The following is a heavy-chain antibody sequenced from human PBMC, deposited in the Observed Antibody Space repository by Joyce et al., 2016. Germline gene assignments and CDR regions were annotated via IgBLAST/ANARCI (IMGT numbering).Heavy chain of an antibody. CDR1: GDRVSSTSVA. J-gene: IGHJ5*02. CDR2: TYYRSKWYN. CDR3: ARMTSWNAAYYWFDP. V-gene: IGHV6-1*01. D-gene: IGHD2-2*01. Sequence: QVQLQQSGPGLVTPSQMLSLTCVISGDRVSSTSVAWNLIRQSPSRGLEVLGRTYYRSKWYNEKAVSVKSRITINPDTSKNQFSLQLKSVTPDDTAVYYCARMTSWNAAYYWFDPWGQGTLVTVSS.